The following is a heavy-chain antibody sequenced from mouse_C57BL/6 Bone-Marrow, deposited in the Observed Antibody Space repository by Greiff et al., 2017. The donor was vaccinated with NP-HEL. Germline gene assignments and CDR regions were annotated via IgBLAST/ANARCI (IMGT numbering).Heavy chain of an antibody. CDR1: GYTFTDYN. Sequence: EVQLQQSGPELVKPGASVKIPCKASGYTFTDYNMDWVKQSHGKSLEWIGDINPNNGGTNYNQKFKGKATLTVDKSSSTAYMELRSLTSEDTAVYYCARGDYYGSSPFAYWGQGTLVTVSA. V-gene: IGHV1-18*01. CDR2: INPNNGGT. D-gene: IGHD1-1*01. CDR3: ARGDYYGSSPFAY. J-gene: IGHJ3*01.